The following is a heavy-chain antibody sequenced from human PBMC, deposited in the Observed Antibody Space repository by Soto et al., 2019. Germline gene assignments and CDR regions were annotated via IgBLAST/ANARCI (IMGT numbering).Heavy chain of an antibody. Sequence: QVPLVESGGGVVQPGRSLRLSCAASGFSSSAYTMHWVRQVPGKGLEWVAVISFGGNSKYYADSVKGRFTISRDNSDNTLYLQMNNLREDDTALYYCARAGYCSSQADYFYGMDVWGQGTTVTVSS. D-gene: IGHD6-25*01. J-gene: IGHJ6*02. CDR3: ARAGYCSSQADYFYGMDV. CDR2: ISFGGNSK. CDR1: GFSSSAYT. V-gene: IGHV3-30-3*01.